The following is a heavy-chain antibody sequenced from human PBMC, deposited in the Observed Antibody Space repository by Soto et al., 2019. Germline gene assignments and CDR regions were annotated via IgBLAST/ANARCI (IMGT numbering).Heavy chain of an antibody. D-gene: IGHD3-22*01. J-gene: IGHJ3*02. V-gene: IGHV4-30-4*01. CDR1: GGSIRSGDHY. Sequence: SETVSLTCTVSGGSIRSGDHYWSWIRQSPGKGLEWIGYIYYSGSAYYNPSLRSRVVISVDMSKNQFSLKVNSVTAEDTAMYYCARALFDDNSSDAFDIWGQGTMVTVSS. CDR2: IYYSGSA. CDR3: ARALFDDNSSDAFDI.